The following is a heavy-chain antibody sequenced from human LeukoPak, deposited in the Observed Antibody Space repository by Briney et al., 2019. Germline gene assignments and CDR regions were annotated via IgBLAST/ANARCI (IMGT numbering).Heavy chain of an antibody. V-gene: IGHV3-48*01. CDR2: ISGSSSAI. CDR1: GFTSSAYG. Sequence: GGSLRLSCAASGFTSSAYGINWVRQAPGKGLEWISHISGSSSAILYADSVKGRFTISRDTAKNSLYLQMNSLRAEDTAVYYCAKYTGYYFDYWGQGILVTVPS. J-gene: IGHJ4*02. D-gene: IGHD2-2*02. CDR3: AKYTGYYFDY.